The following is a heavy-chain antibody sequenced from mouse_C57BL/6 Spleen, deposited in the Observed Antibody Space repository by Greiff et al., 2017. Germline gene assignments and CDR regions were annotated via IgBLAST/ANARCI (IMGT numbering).Heavy chain of an antibody. V-gene: IGHV1-53*01. CDR2: FNPSNGGP. J-gene: IGHJ4*01. CDR1: GYTFTSYW. Sequence: QVQLKQPGTELVKPGASVKLSCKASGYTFTSYWMHWVKPRPGQGLEWIGNFNPSNGGPNYNEKFKSKDTMTEDKSSSTDYRQISSLTSEESAVYYCAKISRILYAMDDGGQGTSVTVSS. CDR3: AKISRILYAMDD. D-gene: IGHD5-1-1*01.